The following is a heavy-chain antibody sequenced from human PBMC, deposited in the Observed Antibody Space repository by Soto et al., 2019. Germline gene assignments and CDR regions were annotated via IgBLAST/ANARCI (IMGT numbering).Heavy chain of an antibody. D-gene: IGHD6-13*01. V-gene: IGHV4-39*01. CDR3: ARHASRGYSSSWYFED. CDR2: TYYSAGT. J-gene: IGHJ4*02. Sequence: NPSETLSLTCNVSGGSVSSSSYYWGWIRQAPGKGLEWIVSTYYSAGTYYNPSLKSRITTSMDASKNQFSLTVTSVTAAGTAIYYCARHASRGYSSSWYFEDWGQGTPATVSS. CDR1: GGSVSSSSYY.